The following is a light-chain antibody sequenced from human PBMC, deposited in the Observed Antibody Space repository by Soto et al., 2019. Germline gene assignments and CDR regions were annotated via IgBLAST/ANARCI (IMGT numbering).Light chain of an antibody. CDR3: QQYNNWPLT. Sequence: EVVFTQSSGTRSLPPGKGATRSCRASQSVSSSYLAWYQQKPGQAPRLLIYDASNRATGIPARFSGSGSGTEFTLTISSLQSEDFAVYYCQQYNNWPLTFGGGTKVDIK. CDR1: QSVSSSY. J-gene: IGKJ4*01. V-gene: IGKV3D-15*01. CDR2: DAS.